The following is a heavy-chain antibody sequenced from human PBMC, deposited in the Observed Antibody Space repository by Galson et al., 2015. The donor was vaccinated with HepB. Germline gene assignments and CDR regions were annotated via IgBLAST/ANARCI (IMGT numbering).Heavy chain of an antibody. J-gene: IGHJ4*02. CDR2: ITYDGSDK. CDR3: STGKPPNILGGTSGDFEF. V-gene: IGHV3-30*03. Sequence: SLRLSCAASGFIFSNFGMHWVRQAPGKGLEWVAAITYDGSDKHYADSVKGRFTVSRGNFKNILYLEMNSLRPEDTAMYYCSTGKPPNILGGTSGDFEFWGQGTQVTVSS. CDR1: GFIFSNFG. D-gene: IGHD3-9*01.